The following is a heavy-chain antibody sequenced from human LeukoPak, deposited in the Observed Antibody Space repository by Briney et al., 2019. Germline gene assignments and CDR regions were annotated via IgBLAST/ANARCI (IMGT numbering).Heavy chain of an antibody. CDR3: ARDLFGWSGGDLFWPI. J-gene: IGHJ6*02. D-gene: IGHD3-3*01. CDR1: GFTVSSNY. Sequence: GGSLRLSCAASGFTVSSNYMSWVRQAPGKGLEWVSIIYSGGNTYYADSVRGRFTISRDNSKNTLYLQMNSLRAEDTAVYYCARDLFGWSGGDLFWPIWGQETTVTVSS. V-gene: IGHV3-53*05. CDR2: IYSGGNT.